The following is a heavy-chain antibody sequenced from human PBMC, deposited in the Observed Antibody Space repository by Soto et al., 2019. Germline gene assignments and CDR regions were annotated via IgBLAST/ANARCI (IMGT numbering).Heavy chain of an antibody. CDR1: GYTFSGHY. J-gene: IGHJ4*02. Sequence: ASVKVSCKTSGYTFSGHYIHWVRQAPQQGPEWMGEIGPESGATRYAEKFRGRVTMTMDTSITTVYMELRNLSPDDTAVYYCGRGRSGQIVIFYWGQGTPVTVSS. D-gene: IGHD1-26*01. CDR2: IGPESGAT. V-gene: IGHV1-2*02. CDR3: GRGRSGQIVIFY.